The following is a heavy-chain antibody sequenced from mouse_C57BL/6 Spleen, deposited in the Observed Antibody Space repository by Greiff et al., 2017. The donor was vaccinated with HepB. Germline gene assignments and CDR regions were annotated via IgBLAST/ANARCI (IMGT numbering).Heavy chain of an antibody. CDR2: IYPSDSET. V-gene: IGHV1-61*01. Sequence: VQLQQPGAELVRPGSSVKLSCKASGYTFTSYWMDWVKQRPGQGLEWIGNIYPSDSETHYNQKFKDKATLTVDKSSSTAYMQLSSLTSEDSVVYYCARGGTTVVTRFDYWGQGTTLTVSS. D-gene: IGHD1-1*01. CDR3: ARGGTTVVTRFDY. J-gene: IGHJ2*01. CDR1: GYTFTSYW.